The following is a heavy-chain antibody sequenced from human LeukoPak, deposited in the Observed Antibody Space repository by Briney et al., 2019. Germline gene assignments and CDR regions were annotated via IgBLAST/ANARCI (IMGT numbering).Heavy chain of an antibody. CDR3: ARGPAGYN. V-gene: IGHV3-53*01. CDR2: IYSGGST. J-gene: IGHJ4*02. D-gene: IGHD1-1*01. Sequence: GGSLRLSCAASGFTVSSNHMSWVRQAPGKGLEWVSVIYSGGSTDYADSVKGRFTISRDNLKNTLYLQTNSLRAEDTAVYYCARGPAGYNWGQGTLVTLSS. CDR1: GFTVSSNH.